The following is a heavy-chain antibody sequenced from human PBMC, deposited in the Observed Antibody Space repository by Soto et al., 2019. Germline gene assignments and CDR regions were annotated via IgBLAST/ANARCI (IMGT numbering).Heavy chain of an antibody. Sequence: GGSLRLSCAASGFTFSGSAMHWVRQASGKGLEWVGRIRSKANSYATAYAASVKGRFTISRDDSKNTAYLQMNSLKTEDTAVYYCTRQEMMVVAATRGYYYYGMDVWGQGTTVTVSS. J-gene: IGHJ6*02. CDR1: GFTFSGSA. V-gene: IGHV3-73*01. CDR3: TRQEMMVVAATRGYYYYGMDV. D-gene: IGHD2-15*01. CDR2: IRSKANSYAT.